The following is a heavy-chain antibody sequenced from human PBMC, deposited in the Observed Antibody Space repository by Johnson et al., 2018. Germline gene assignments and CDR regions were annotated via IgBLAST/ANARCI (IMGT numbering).Heavy chain of an antibody. V-gene: IGHV3-23*01. Sequence: VQLQESGGGLLQPGRSLRLSCAGSGFTFDDYAMHWVRQAPGKGLEWVSGISGGGGSTYYADSVKGRFTISRDNSKTTLYLQMNSLRAEDTAVYYCARAEISPHYGMDVWGQGTTVTVSS. D-gene: IGHD5-24*01. CDR3: ARAEISPHYGMDV. CDR1: GFTFDDYA. CDR2: ISGGGGST. J-gene: IGHJ6*02.